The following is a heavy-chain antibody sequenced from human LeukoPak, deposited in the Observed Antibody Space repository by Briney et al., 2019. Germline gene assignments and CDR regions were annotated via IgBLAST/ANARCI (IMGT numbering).Heavy chain of an antibody. Sequence: QPGGSLRLSCAVSGFTFSDYVMHWVRQAPGKGLEWVAVIWHDGSNKYHGGSVKGRFTISRDSYKNTLYLQMNSLRVEDTAVYYCARDDTIGGYTIDYWGQGTLVTVSS. CDR3: ARDDTIGGYTIDY. D-gene: IGHD5-24*01. J-gene: IGHJ4*02. CDR1: GFTFSDYV. CDR2: IWHDGSNK. V-gene: IGHV3-33*01.